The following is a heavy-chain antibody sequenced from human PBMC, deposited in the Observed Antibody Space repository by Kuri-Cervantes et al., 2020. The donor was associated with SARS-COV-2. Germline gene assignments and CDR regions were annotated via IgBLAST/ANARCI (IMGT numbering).Heavy chain of an antibody. D-gene: IGHD2-21*01. V-gene: IGHV3-30-3*01. CDR3: ARDGIGFDP. J-gene: IGHJ5*02. CDR2: ISYDGSNK. Sequence: GGSLRLSCAASGFTFSSYAMHWVRQAPGKGLEWVAVISYDGSNKYYADSVKGRFTISRDNSKNTLYLQMNSLRAEDTAVYYCARDGIGFDPWGQETLVTVSS. CDR1: GFTFSSYA.